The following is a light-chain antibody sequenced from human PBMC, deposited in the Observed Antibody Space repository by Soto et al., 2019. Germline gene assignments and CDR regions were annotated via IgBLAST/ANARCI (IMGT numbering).Light chain of an antibody. Sequence: DIQMTQSPPSLSASVGDRVTITCQASQDITIYLNWYQQRPGRAPKLLIYDASTLETGVPSRFSGSGSGTFFTFTITSLQPEDIATYYCQHYENLPFTFGPGTKVAI. V-gene: IGKV1-33*01. CDR2: DAS. CDR3: QHYENLPFT. CDR1: QDITIY. J-gene: IGKJ3*01.